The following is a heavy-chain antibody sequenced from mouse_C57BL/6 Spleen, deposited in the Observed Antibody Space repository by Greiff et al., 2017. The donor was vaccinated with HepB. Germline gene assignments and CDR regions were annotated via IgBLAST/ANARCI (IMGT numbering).Heavy chain of an antibody. Sequence: EVKVEESEGGLVQPGSSMKLSCTASGFTFSDYYMAWVRQVPEKGLEWVANINYDGSSTYYLDSLKSRFIISRDNAKNILYLQMSSLKSEDTATYYCAREDYGSRGRGYFDVWGTGTTVTVSS. J-gene: IGHJ1*03. CDR2: INYDGSST. CDR1: GFTFSDYY. V-gene: IGHV5-16*01. CDR3: AREDYGSRGRGYFDV. D-gene: IGHD1-1*01.